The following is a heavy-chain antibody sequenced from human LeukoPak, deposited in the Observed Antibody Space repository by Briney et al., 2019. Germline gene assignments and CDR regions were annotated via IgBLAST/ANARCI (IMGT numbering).Heavy chain of an antibody. CDR3: ARGEFGNDYRDY. CDR1: GFTVSSNY. J-gene: IGHJ4*02. D-gene: IGHD4/OR15-4a*01. Sequence: GGSLRLSCAASGFTVSSNYMSWVRQAPGKGLEWVSLIYSGGNTYYADSVKDRFTVSRDNSKNTLYLQMNSLRADDTAVYYCARGEFGNDYRDYWGQGTLVTVSS. V-gene: IGHV3-66*01. CDR2: IYSGGNT.